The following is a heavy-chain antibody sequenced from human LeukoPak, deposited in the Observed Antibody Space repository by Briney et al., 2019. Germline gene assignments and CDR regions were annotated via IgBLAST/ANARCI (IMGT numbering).Heavy chain of an antibody. CDR2: ISYDGSNK. J-gene: IGHJ6*02. V-gene: IGHV3-30*18. CDR1: GFTFSSYG. Sequence: GGSLRLSCAASGFTFSSYGMHWVRQAPGKGLEWVAVISYDGSNKYYADSAKGRFTISRDNSKNTLYLQMNSLRAEDTAVYYCAKDFLRSYYYYGMDVWGQGTTVTVSS. CDR3: AKDFLRSYYYYGMDV.